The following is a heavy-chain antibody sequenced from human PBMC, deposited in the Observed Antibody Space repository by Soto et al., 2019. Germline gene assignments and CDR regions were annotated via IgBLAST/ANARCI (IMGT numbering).Heavy chain of an antibody. Sequence: GGSLRLACAASGCTFSNEGMNWAVQAPGEGLEWVLSISSSSRYIHYAESAEGRFTISRDHPKCSQHRQLNSSQVQYTGVYDSAKHVGAADRGGYFDYWGQGTLVTVSS. J-gene: IGHJ4*02. V-gene: IGHV3-21*04. CDR3: AKHVGAADRGGYFDY. CDR2: ISSSSRYI. CDR1: GCTFSNEG. D-gene: IGHD2-15*01.